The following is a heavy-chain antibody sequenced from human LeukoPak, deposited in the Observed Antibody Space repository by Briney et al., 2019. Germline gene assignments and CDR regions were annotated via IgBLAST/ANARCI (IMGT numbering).Heavy chain of an antibody. CDR1: GGSISSGGYF. CDR2: IYYSGST. Sequence: PSETLSLTCTVSGGSISSGGYFWSWIRQLPGRGLEWIGYIYYSGSTYYNPSLKSRVTISIDTSENQFSLKLSSVTAADTAVYYCARDSHGSGSYYTTFDPWGQGTLVTVSS. D-gene: IGHD3-10*01. CDR3: ARDSHGSGSYYTTFDP. J-gene: IGHJ5*02. V-gene: IGHV4-31*03.